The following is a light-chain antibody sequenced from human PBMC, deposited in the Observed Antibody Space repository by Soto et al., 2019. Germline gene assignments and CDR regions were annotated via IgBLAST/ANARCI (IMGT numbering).Light chain of an antibody. CDR2: DSS. CDR3: QLYGSSPELT. CDR1: QILNGGS. V-gene: IGKV3-20*01. Sequence: EIVLTQSPGTLSLSPGDRAALSCRTTQILNGGSLAWYQVKPGQAPRLLMYDSSNRAAGVPNRFSGSGSGTDFTLTISRLETEDFAVYYCQLYGSSPELTFGVGTKV. J-gene: IGKJ4*01.